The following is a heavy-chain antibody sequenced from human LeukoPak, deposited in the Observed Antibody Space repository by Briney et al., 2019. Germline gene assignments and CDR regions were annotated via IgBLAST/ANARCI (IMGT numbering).Heavy chain of an antibody. D-gene: IGHD3-22*01. J-gene: IGHJ4*02. V-gene: IGHV4-4*02. CDR1: GDSINSLDL. Sequence: ASETLSLTCTVSGDSINSLDLWSWVRQPPGKGLEWIGEMYLSGTTHSNPSVKSRVTISIDKSKNQFFLNLSSVTAADTAVYYCAGLAGRYSSGLYYYYFDYWGQGTLVTVSS. CDR2: MYLSGTT. CDR3: AGLAGRYSSGLYYYYFDY.